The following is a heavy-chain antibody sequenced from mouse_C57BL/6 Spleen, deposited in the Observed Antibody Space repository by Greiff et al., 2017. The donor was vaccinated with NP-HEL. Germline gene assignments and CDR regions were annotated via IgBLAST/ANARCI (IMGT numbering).Heavy chain of an antibody. CDR3: ARGDYYGSSAAWFAY. J-gene: IGHJ3*01. CDR1: GFTFSSYA. CDR2: ISSGGGYI. Sequence: EVKLVESGEGLVKPGGSLKLSCAASGFTFSSYAMSWVRQTPEKRLEWVAYISSGGGYIYYADTVKGRFTISRDNARNTLYLQMSSLKSEDTAMYYGARGDYYGSSAAWFAYWGQGTLVTVSA. V-gene: IGHV5S21*01. D-gene: IGHD1-1*01.